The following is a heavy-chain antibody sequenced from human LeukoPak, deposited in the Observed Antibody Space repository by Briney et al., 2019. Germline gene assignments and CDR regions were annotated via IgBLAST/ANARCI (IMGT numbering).Heavy chain of an antibody. CDR1: GCTFSSYS. D-gene: IGHD2-2*03. CDR3: ARDLPWMHNYAFDI. Sequence: GGSLRLSCAASGCTFSSYSMNWVRQAPGKGLEWVSSISSSSSYIYYADSVKGRFTISRDNAKNSLYLQMNSLRAEDTAVYYCARDLPWMHNYAFDIWGQGTMVTVSS. V-gene: IGHV3-21*01. J-gene: IGHJ3*02. CDR2: ISSSSSYI.